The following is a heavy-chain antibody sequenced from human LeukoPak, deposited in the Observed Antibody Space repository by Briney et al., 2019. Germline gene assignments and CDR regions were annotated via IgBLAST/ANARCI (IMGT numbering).Heavy chain of an antibody. V-gene: IGHV4-4*07. CDR2: VHRSGNT. Sequence: SETLSPTRSDSGGSISTYYCSWIRQPAGKGLEWIGRVHRSGNTNYNPSLPRRVTMSVDTSKNQISLRLRFVTAADTAVYYCARDDFEYSVYYGMDVWGHGSTVTASS. D-gene: IGHD3-9*01. J-gene: IGHJ6*02. CDR3: ARDDFEYSVYYGMDV. CDR1: GGSISTYY.